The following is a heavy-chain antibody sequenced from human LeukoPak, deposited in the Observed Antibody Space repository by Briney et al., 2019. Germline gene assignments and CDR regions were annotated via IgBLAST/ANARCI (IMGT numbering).Heavy chain of an antibody. CDR3: ARVPGELSYYYGMDV. V-gene: IGHV3-33*01. CDR1: GFTFSSYG. J-gene: IGHJ6*04. Sequence: GRSLRFSCAASGFTFSSYGMHWVRQAPGKGLEWVAVIWFDGSKKYYIDSVKGRFTISRDNSKNTVYLQMNSLRAEDTAVYYCARVPGELSYYYGMDVWGNGTTVTVSS. CDR2: IWFDGSKK. D-gene: IGHD3-10*01.